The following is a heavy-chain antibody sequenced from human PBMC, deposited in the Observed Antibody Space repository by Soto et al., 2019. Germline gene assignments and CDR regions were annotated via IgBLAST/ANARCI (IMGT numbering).Heavy chain of an antibody. CDR1: GFTFDDYA. J-gene: IGHJ4*02. V-gene: IGHV3-9*01. D-gene: IGHD3-10*01. Sequence: EVQLVESGGGLVQPGRSLRLSCAASGFTFDDYAMHWVRQAPGKGLEWVSGISWNSGSIGYADSVKGRFTISRDNAKNSLYLQMNSLRAEDTALYYCAKAPGSLWFGELLSGNYFDYWGQGTLVTVSS. CDR3: AKAPGSLWFGELLSGNYFDY. CDR2: ISWNSGSI.